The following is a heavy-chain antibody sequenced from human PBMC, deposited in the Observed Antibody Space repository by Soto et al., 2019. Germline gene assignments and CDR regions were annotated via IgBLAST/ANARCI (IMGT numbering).Heavy chain of an antibody. Sequence: XSVKVSCKASGYTFTCYYMNWVRQAPGQGLEWVGWINPSSGGTNYAQKFQGRVTMTRDTSISTSYMALSSLRSDDTAVYFCARDGSNYEATDYWGQGTLVTVSS. CDR3: ARDGSNYEATDY. J-gene: IGHJ4*02. CDR1: GYTFTCYY. V-gene: IGHV1-2*02. D-gene: IGHD4-4*01. CDR2: INPSSGGT.